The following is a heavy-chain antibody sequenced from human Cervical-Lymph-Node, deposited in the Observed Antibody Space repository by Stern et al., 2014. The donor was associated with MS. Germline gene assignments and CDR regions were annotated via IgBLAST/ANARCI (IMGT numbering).Heavy chain of an antibody. J-gene: IGHJ4*02. Sequence: QVQLQESGPGLVKPSETLSLTCTVSGGSISSSSYYWGWIRDPPGKGLEWMGIIYYGGSTYYTRSLKDRVPISVDTSKNKFSLTLSSVTAADTAVYYCARHDYYGSGKLDWGQGTLVTVSS. CDR2: IYYGGST. CDR1: GGSISSSSYY. CDR3: ARHDYYGSGKLD. V-gene: IGHV4-39*01. D-gene: IGHD3-10*01.